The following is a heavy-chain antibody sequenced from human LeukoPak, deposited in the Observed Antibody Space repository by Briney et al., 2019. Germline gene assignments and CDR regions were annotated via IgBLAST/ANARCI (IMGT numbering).Heavy chain of an antibody. J-gene: IGHJ4*02. Sequence: GGSLRLSCAASGFTFSSYAMSWVRQAPGKGLEWVSAISGSGGSTYYADSVKGRFTISRDNSKNTLYLQMNSLRAEDTAVYYCAKDLSSGWESYYFDYWGQGTLVTVSS. D-gene: IGHD6-19*01. CDR1: GFTFSSYA. CDR3: AKDLSSGWESYYFDY. V-gene: IGHV3-23*01. CDR2: ISGSGGST.